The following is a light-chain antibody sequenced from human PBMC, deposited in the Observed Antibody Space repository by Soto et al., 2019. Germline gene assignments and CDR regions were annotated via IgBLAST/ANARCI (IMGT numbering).Light chain of an antibody. CDR2: GAS. Sequence: EIVLTQSPGTLSLSPGERATLSCRASQSVPSNYLAWYRQKPGQAPRLLICGASSRATGIPDRFSGTGSETDFTLTISRLEPEDFAVYYCQQYDNSPITFGQGTRLEIK. CDR3: QQYDNSPIT. CDR1: QSVPSNY. J-gene: IGKJ5*01. V-gene: IGKV3-20*01.